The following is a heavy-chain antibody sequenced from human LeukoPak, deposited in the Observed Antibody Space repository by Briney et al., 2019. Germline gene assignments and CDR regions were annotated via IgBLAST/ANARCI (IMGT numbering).Heavy chain of an antibody. V-gene: IGHV1-69*10. J-gene: IGHJ5*02. CDR1: GGTFNTYS. Sequence: SVKVSCKASGGTFNTYSITWVRQAPGQALEWMGGIIPILGAANYAQKFQGRVTITADTSTSIAYMELSSLRSDDTAVYFCARGTITISANWFDPWGQGTPVIVSS. D-gene: IGHD3-3*01. CDR2: IIPILGAA. CDR3: ARGTITISANWFDP.